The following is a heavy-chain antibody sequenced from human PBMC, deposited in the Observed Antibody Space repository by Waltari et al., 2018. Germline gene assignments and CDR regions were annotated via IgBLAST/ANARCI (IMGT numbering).Heavy chain of an antibody. J-gene: IGHJ4*02. CDR3: ARDLXWVLFDS. Sequence: EVQLVESGGDLVQPGGSLRLSCAASGFSFSNYWMHWVRQAPGKGLVWVSRIKYDGSTRAYAGSVKGRFTISRDNARNTLFLQMSGLRAEDTAVYYCARDLXWVLFDSWGQGTLVTVSS. D-gene: IGHD7-27*01. CDR2: IKYDGSTR. V-gene: IGHV3-74*01. CDR1: GFSFSNYW.